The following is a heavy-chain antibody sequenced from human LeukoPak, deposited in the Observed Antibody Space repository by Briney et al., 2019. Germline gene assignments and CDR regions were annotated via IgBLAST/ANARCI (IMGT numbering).Heavy chain of an antibody. D-gene: IGHD4-17*01. J-gene: IGHJ3*02. CDR3: ASITVTTSDAFDI. V-gene: IGHV1-2*06. CDR1: GYTFTGYY. CDR2: INPNSGGT. Sequence: ASVKVFCKASGYTFTGYYMHWVRQAPGQGLEWMGRINPNSGGTNYAQKFQGRVTMTRDTSISTAYMELSRLRSDDTAVYYCASITVTTSDAFDIWGQGTMVTVSS.